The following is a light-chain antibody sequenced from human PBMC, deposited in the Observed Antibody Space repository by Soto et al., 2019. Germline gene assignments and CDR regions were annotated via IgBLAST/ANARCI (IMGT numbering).Light chain of an antibody. CDR2: GNS. CDR3: QSYDSSLSDSYV. CDR1: SSNIGAGYD. V-gene: IGLV1-40*01. J-gene: IGLJ1*01. Sequence: QAVVTQPPSASGAPGQRVTISCTGSSSNIGAGYDVHWYQQLPGTAPKLLIYGNSNRPSGVPDRFSGSKSGTSSSLAITGRQAEDEADYYCQSYDSSLSDSYVFGTGTKLTVL.